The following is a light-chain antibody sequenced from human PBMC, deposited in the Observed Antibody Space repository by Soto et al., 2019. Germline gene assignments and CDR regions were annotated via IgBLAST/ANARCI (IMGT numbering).Light chain of an antibody. Sequence: QSVLTQPASVSGPPGQSITISCTGTSSDIGAYNYVSWYQQHPGEAPKLLIYEVTYRPSGVSDRFSGSKSAYTASLTISGLQPEDEADYYCSSYTTSSTRVFGTGTKVTVL. CDR3: SSYTTSSTRV. V-gene: IGLV2-14*01. J-gene: IGLJ1*01. CDR1: SSDIGAYNY. CDR2: EVT.